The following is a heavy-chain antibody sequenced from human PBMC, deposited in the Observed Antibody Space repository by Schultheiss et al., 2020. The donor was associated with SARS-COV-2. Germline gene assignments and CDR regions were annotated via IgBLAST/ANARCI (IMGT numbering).Heavy chain of an antibody. CDR1: GGSVNTNY. Sequence: SETLSLTCTVSGGSVNTNYWSWIRQPPGKGLEWIGYIYYSGNTNYNPSLRSRVSISVDTSKNQFSLKLSSVTAADTAVYYCASLGHSSSSGLDFWGPGTLVTVSS. V-gene: IGHV4-59*02. CDR2: IYYSGNT. J-gene: IGHJ4*02. D-gene: IGHD6-6*01. CDR3: ASLGHSSSSGLDF.